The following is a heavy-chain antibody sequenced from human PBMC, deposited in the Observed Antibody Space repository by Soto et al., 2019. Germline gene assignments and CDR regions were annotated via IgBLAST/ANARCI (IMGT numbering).Heavy chain of an antibody. CDR3: ARGGYGSGSYYFDY. V-gene: IGHV4-59*01. CDR2: IYYSGST. CDR1: GGSISSYY. D-gene: IGHD3-10*01. J-gene: IGHJ4*02. Sequence: PSETLSLTCTVSGGSISSYYWSWIRQPPGKGLEWIGYIYYSGSTNYNPSLKSRVTISVDTSKNQFSLKLSSVTAADTAVYYCARGGYGSGSYYFDYWGQGTLVTVSS.